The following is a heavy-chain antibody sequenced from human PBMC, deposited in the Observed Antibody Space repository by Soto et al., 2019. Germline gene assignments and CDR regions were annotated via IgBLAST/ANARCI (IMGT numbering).Heavy chain of an antibody. D-gene: IGHD4-17*01. CDR1: GFTFSSYS. Sequence: EVQLVESGGGLVQPGGSLRLSRAASGFTFSSYSMNWVRQAPGKGLEWVSYISSSSSTIYYADSVKGRFTISRDNAKNSLYLKMNSLRAEDTAVYYCVLRTVTGGDYYGMDVWGQGTTVTVSS. CDR3: VLRTVTGGDYYGMDV. CDR2: ISSSSSTI. J-gene: IGHJ6*02. V-gene: IGHV3-48*01.